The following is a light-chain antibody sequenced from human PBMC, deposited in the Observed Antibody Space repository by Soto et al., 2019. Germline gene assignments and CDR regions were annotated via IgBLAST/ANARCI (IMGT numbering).Light chain of an antibody. Sequence: QSVLTQPPSVSGAPGQRVTISCTGSSSNIGAGYDVHWYQQLPGTAPKLLIYGNSNRPSGVPDRFSGSKSGTSASLAITGLQAEDEADYYCQSYDSSLRGSNEVVFGGGTKLTVL. V-gene: IGLV1-40*01. CDR2: GNS. J-gene: IGLJ2*01. CDR3: QSYDSSLRGSNEVV. CDR1: SSNIGAGYD.